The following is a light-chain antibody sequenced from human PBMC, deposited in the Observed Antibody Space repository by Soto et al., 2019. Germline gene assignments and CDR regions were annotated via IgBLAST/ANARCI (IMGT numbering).Light chain of an antibody. J-gene: IGKJ5*01. V-gene: IGKV1-16*02. CDR3: QQYKSYPIT. CDR2: GAS. Sequence: DTQMTQSPSSLSASLGYRVTITCLASQDISKSLVWFQQKPGKAPKPLIYGASSLQNGVPSKFSGSGSGTDFTLTISSLQPEDFATYYCQQYKSYPITFGQGTRLEI. CDR1: QDISKS.